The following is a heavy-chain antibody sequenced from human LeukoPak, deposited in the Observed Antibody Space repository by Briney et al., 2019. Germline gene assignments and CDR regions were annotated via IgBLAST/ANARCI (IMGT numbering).Heavy chain of an antibody. CDR3: ARDGYCSSTSCYTRGFLAWLPVDY. V-gene: IGHV3-21*01. CDR1: GFTFSSYS. D-gene: IGHD2-2*02. CDR2: ISSSSSYI. Sequence: KSGGSLRLSCAASGFTFSSYSMNWVRQAPGKGLEWVSSISSSSSYIYYADSVKGRFTISRDNAKNSLYLQMNSLRAEDTAVYYCARDGYCSSTSCYTRGFLAWLPVDYWGQGTLVTVSS. J-gene: IGHJ4*02.